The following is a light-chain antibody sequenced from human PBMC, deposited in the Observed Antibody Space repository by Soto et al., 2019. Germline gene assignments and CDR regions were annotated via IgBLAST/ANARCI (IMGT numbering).Light chain of an antibody. CDR1: RSNIGTNS. CDR2: SNN. CDR3: AAWDGSLDGSVV. V-gene: IGLV1-47*02. J-gene: IGLJ1*01. Sequence: QAVLTQPPSASGTPGQSVIISCSGSRSNIGTNSVNWYQQLPGTAPKLVIYSNNQRPSGVPDRFSGSKSGTSASLAISGLRSEDESDYFCAAWDGSLDGSVVLGTGTKLTV.